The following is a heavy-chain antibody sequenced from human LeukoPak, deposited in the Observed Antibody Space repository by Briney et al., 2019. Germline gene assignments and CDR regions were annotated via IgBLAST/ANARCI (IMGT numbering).Heavy chain of an antibody. CDR1: GFSFTNFW. CDR2: IHPEGNEK. J-gene: IGHJ4*02. CDR3: ARGDAFSGDH. Sequence: GGSLRLSCAVSGFSFTNFWVSWVRQAPGRGLEWVDNIHPEGNEKYHVESVKGRFTISRDNTKNLLFLQMNGLRVEDTAVYYCARGDAFSGDHWGQGTLVTVSS. V-gene: IGHV3-7*04.